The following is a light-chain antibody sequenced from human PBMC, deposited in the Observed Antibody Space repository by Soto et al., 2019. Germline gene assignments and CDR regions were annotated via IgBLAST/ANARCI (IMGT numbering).Light chain of an antibody. CDR3: HQYNNWTWT. V-gene: IGKV3-15*01. Sequence: ETVMTQSPVTLSVSPGDTATLSCRASQRVSSHLAWYQQKPGQAPRLLIYAASTRETGIPVRFSGSGSETEFTLPIRSLQSEDAALYYCHQYNNWTWTFGQGTKVDIK. CDR1: QRVSSH. CDR2: AAS. J-gene: IGKJ1*01.